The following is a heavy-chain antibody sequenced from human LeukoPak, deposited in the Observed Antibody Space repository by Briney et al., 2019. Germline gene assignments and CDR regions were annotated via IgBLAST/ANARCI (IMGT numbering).Heavy chain of an antibody. CDR3: ARRLISATIDS. J-gene: IGHJ4*02. D-gene: IGHD2-15*01. Sequence: SETLSLTCTVSGGSISNNRYYWAWLRQPQGAGLEWLGSILYSWTTFYNPSLKTRLTISVYTSKNQFSLRLNSMTAADTAVYYCARRLISATIDSWGQGILVTVSS. CDR2: ILYSWTT. CDR1: GGSISNNRYY. V-gene: IGHV4-39*01.